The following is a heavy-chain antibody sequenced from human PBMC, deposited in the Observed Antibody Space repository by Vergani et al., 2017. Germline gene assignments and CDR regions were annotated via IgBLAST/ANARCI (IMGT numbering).Heavy chain of an antibody. CDR2: IYSGGST. CDR1: GFTVSSNY. D-gene: IGHD5-12*01. J-gene: IGHJ6*02. CDR3: ARDRVDIVATTTYYYYYYGMDV. V-gene: IGHV3-53*04. Sequence: DVQLVESGGDLVQPGGSLRLSCAASGFTVSSNYMSWVRQAPGKGLEWVSVIYSGGSTYYADSVKGRFTISRHNSKNTLYLQMNSLRAEDTAVYYCARDRVDIVATTTYYYYYYGMDVWGQGTTVTVSS.